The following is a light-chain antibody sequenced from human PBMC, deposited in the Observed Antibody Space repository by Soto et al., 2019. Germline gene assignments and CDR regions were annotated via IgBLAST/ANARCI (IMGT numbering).Light chain of an antibody. Sequence: EVVMTQSPVTLSVSPGERATLSRRASQSVSSSLAWYQQTPGQAPRLLIYGASSRATGIPDRFSGSGSGTEFTLTISSLQSEDFAVYYCQQYNKWPRTFGQGTKVEIK. CDR3: QQYNKWPRT. V-gene: IGKV3-15*01. J-gene: IGKJ1*01. CDR1: QSVSSS. CDR2: GAS.